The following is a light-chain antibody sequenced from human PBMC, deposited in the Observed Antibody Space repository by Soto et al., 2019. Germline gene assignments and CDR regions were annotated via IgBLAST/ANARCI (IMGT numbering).Light chain of an antibody. CDR3: QQRSNWPSIT. Sequence: EIILTPSPDTLSLSPVERATLSCRASQTVSSSYLAWYQQKPGQAPRLLIYGASSRATGIPARFSGSGSGTDFTLTINSLEPEDSAVYYCQQRSNWPSITFGQGTRLEIK. J-gene: IGKJ5*01. CDR1: QTVSSSY. CDR2: GAS. V-gene: IGKV3D-20*02.